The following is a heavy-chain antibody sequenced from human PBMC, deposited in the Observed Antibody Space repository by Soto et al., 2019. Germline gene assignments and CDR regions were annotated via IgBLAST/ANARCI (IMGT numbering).Heavy chain of an antibody. D-gene: IGHD2-2*01. Sequence: ASVKVSCKASRYTFTSYGISWVRQAPGQGLERMGWISAYNGNTNYAQKLQGRVTMTTDTSTSRAYMERRSLRSDDTAVYYCARVSGWDIVVVPAAMVGHGWFDPWGQGTRVIFSS. J-gene: IGHJ5*02. V-gene: IGHV1-18*01. CDR2: ISAYNGNT. CDR1: RYTFTSYG. CDR3: ARVSGWDIVVVPAAMVGHGWFDP.